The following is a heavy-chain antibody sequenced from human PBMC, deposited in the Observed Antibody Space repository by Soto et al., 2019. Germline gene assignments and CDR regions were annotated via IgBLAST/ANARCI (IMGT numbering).Heavy chain of an antibody. CDR1: GFTFSDYW. CDR3: ARGNLYCPNGVCYTMAVFEY. V-gene: IGHV3-7*01. CDR2: IKEDGREK. Sequence: PGGSLRLSCAASGFTFSDYWMSWVRQAPGKGMEWVANIKEDGREKYYEDSVKGRFTISRDNANNLLFLQMDSLGADDTSVYYRARGNLYCPNGVCYTMAVFEYWGQGILVTVSS. J-gene: IGHJ4*02. D-gene: IGHD2-8*01.